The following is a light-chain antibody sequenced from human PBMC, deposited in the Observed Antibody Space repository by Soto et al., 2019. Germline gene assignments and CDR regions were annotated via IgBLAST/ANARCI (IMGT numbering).Light chain of an antibody. CDR1: SSNIGAGYD. CDR3: QSYDMSLSGVV. V-gene: IGLV1-40*01. CDR2: GNA. J-gene: IGLJ2*01. Sequence: QLVLTQPPSVSGAPGQRVTISCTGSSSNIGAGYDVQWYQQLPGTAPKLLIYGNANRPSGVPERFSGSKSGTSASLAITGLQAEDEADYYCQSYDMSLSGVVFGGGTQLTVL.